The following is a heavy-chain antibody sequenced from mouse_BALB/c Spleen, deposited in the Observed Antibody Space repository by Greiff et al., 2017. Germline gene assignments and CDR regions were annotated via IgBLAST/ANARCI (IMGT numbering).Heavy chain of an antibody. CDR2: IDPANGNT. D-gene: IGHD2-14*01. CDR3: ASNYRYDAGFAY. CDR1: GFNIKDTY. V-gene: IGHV14-3*02. Sequence: EVQLQQSGAELVKPGASVKLSCTASGFNIKDTYMYWVKQRPEQGLEWIGRIDPANGNTKYDPKFQGKATITADTSSNTAYLQLSSLTSEDTAVYYCASNYRYDAGFAYWGQGTLVTVSA. J-gene: IGHJ3*01.